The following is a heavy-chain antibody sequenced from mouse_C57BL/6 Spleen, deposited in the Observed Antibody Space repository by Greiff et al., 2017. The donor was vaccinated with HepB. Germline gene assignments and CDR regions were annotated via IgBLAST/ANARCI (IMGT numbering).Heavy chain of an antibody. CDR2: IYPGDGDT. Sequence: VQLQQSGPELVKPGASVKISCKASGYAFSSSWMNWVKQRPGKGLEWIGRIYPGDGDTNYNGKFKGKATLTADKSSSTAYMQLSSLTSEDSAVYFCARPDYSNYAWFAYWGQGTLVTVSA. D-gene: IGHD2-5*01. V-gene: IGHV1-82*01. J-gene: IGHJ3*01. CDR3: ARPDYSNYAWFAY. CDR1: GYAFSSSW.